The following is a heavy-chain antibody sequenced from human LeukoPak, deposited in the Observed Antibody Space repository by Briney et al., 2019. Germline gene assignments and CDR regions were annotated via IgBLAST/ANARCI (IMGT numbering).Heavy chain of an antibody. Sequence: PSETLSLTCTVSGGSMRSDSYYWGWIRQPPGKGLEWIGSIYYSGSTYYNPSLKSRVTISVDTSKNQFSLKLTSVTAADTSMYYCVRRAYGSGSYPADYWGQGTLVTVSS. CDR2: IYYSGST. D-gene: IGHD3-10*01. CDR3: VRRAYGSGSYPADY. J-gene: IGHJ4*02. V-gene: IGHV4-39*01. CDR1: GGSMRSDSYY.